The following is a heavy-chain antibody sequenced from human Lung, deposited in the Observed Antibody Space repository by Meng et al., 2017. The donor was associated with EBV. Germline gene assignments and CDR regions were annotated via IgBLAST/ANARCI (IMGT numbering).Heavy chain of an antibody. J-gene: IGHJ4*02. CDR3: ASESGRGFTPDY. D-gene: IGHD3-10*01. Sequence: QVQLVQSGAEVKKPGASVKVPCKTSGGTFRSDAVSWVRQAPGQGLEWMGGLIPMSDAPHYAQKFQDRVRITADESTSTHYMDLSGLRSEDTAVYYCASESGRGFTPDYWGQGTLVTVSS. CDR2: LIPMSDAP. CDR1: GGTFRSDA. V-gene: IGHV1-69*01.